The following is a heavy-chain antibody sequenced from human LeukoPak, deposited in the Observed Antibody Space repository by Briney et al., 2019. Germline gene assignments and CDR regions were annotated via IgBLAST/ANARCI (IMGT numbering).Heavy chain of an antibody. CDR2: INPNSGDT. Sequence: GASVKVSCKASGYTLTDYYMHWVRQGPGQGLEWMGWINPNSGDTNYAQKFQGRVTMTRDTSISTAYMDLSRLTSDDTAIYYCARDWRGSYFPDFWGQGTLVTVSS. J-gene: IGHJ4*02. CDR3: ARDWRGSYFPDF. V-gene: IGHV1-2*02. CDR1: GYTLTDYY. D-gene: IGHD1-26*01.